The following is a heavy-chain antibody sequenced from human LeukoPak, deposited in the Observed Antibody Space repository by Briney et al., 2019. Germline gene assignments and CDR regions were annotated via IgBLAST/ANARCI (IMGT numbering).Heavy chain of an antibody. CDR3: ARDSDYGMDV. V-gene: IGHV3-74*01. CDR2: INRDGSGT. Sequence: GGSLRLSCAASGFTFSTYWMHWVRQASGKGLVWVSRINRDGSGTSYVDSVKGRFTISRDNAKNTVYLQMNSLRAEDTAVYYCARDSDYGMDVWGQGTTVTVSS. CDR1: GFTFSTYW. J-gene: IGHJ6*02.